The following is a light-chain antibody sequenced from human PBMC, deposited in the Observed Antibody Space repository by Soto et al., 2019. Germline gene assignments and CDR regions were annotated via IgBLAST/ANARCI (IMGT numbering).Light chain of an antibody. CDR1: QSVSSSY. Sequence: EIVLTQSPGTLSLSTGERATLSCRASQSVSSSYLAWYKQKPGQHPRLLIYSASSRATGIPDRFSGSGSGTDFTLTISRLEPEDFAVYYCQQYGSSRVWRTLGQGTKVEIK. CDR2: SAS. V-gene: IGKV3-20*01. J-gene: IGKJ1*01. CDR3: QQYGSSRVWRT.